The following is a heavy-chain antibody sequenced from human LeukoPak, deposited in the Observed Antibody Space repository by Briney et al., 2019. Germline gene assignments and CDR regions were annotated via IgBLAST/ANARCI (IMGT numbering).Heavy chain of an antibody. CDR2: IYYSGST. CDR3: ARAQYLWFDP. CDR1: GGSFSDYY. J-gene: IGHJ5*02. D-gene: IGHD2-2*02. Sequence: PSETLSLTCAVYGGSFSDYYWSWIRQPPGKGLEWIGYIYYSGSTNYNPSLKSRVTISVDTSKNQFSLKLSSVTAADTAVYYCARAQYLWFDPWGQGTLVTVSS. V-gene: IGHV4-59*01.